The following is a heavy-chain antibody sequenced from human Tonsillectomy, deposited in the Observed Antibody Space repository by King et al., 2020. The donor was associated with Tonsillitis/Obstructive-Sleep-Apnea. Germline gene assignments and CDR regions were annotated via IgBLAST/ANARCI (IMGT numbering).Heavy chain of an antibody. CDR2: IIDSGYYT. V-gene: IGHV3-23*04. CDR3: ARVEYSSGAHKFDY. CDR1: GFPFSSYA. Sequence: VQLVESGGGFVQPGGSLRLSCAASGFPFSSYAMTWVRQAPGKGLEWVSCIIDSGYYTYYADSVGGRLTISVDNSRDTLDLQMSSLRADDTAVYYCARVEYSSGAHKFDYWGQGTLVTVSS. J-gene: IGHJ4*02. D-gene: IGHD2-15*01.